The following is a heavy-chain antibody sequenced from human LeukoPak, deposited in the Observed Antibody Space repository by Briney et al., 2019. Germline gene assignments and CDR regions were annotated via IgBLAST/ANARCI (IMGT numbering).Heavy chain of an antibody. Sequence: SETLFLTCTVSDYRFRDDYFWAWIRQPPGKGLEWIGNIFHSGNTYYSPSLNNRVTISLDMSTNQFSLKLNSVTAADTAVYYCARVYCSTSDCYHRRADTYYAMDVWGTGTTVTVSS. D-gene: IGHD2-2*01. CDR1: DYRFRDDYF. CDR3: ARVYCSTSDCYHRRADTYYAMDV. V-gene: IGHV4-38-2*02. CDR2: IFHSGNT. J-gene: IGHJ6*04.